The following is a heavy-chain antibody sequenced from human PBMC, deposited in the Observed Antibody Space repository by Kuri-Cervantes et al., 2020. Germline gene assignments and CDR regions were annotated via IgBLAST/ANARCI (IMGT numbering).Heavy chain of an antibody. CDR1: GYTFTSYA. Sequence: ASVKVSCKASGYTFTSYAMHWVRQAPGQRLEWMGWSNAGNGNTKYSQEFQGRVTITRDTSASTAYMELSRLRSDDTAVYYCARTTAVSGGRGDYWGQGTLVTVSS. CDR3: ARTTAVSGGRGDY. D-gene: IGHD2-15*01. J-gene: IGHJ4*02. V-gene: IGHV1-3*02. CDR2: SNAGNGNT.